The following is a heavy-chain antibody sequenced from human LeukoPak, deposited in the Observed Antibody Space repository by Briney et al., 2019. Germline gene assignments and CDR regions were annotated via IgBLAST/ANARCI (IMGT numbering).Heavy chain of an antibody. V-gene: IGHV3-9*03. CDR2: ISWNSGSI. D-gene: IGHD6-6*01. Sequence: PGGSLRLSCAASGFTFDDYAMHWVRQAPGKGLEWVSGISWNSGSIGYADSVKGRFTISRDNAKNSLYLQMNSLRAEDMALYYCAKGGVEYSSSYDYWGQGTLVTVSS. J-gene: IGHJ4*02. CDR3: AKGGVEYSSSYDY. CDR1: GFTFDDYA.